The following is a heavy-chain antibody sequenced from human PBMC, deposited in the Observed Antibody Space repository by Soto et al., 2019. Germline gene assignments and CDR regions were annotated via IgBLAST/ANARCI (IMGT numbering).Heavy chain of an antibody. D-gene: IGHD3-10*01. J-gene: IGHJ6*02. Sequence: GGSLRLSCAASGFTFSSHAMNWVRQAPGKGLEWLSYITSTSSTKHYAASVEGRFTISRDNAKNSLYLQMNSLRDEDTAVYYCARRITMVRGPYYYYAMDVWGQGTTVTVS. CDR1: GFTFSSHA. CDR3: ARRITMVRGPYYYYAMDV. V-gene: IGHV3-48*02. CDR2: ITSTSSTK.